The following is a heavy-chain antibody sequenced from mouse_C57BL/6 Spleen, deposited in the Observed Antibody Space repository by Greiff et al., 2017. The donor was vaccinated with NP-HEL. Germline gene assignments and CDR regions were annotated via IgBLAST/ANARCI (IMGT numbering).Heavy chain of an antibody. CDR3: ARSGNYFYAMDY. Sequence: VQLQQSGAELVMPGASVKLSCKASGYTFTSYWMHWVKQRPGQGLEWIGEIDPSDSYTNYNQKFKGKSTLTVDKSSSTAYMQLSSLTSEDSAVYYCARSGNYFYAMDYWGQGTSVTVSS. CDR1: GYTFTSYW. J-gene: IGHJ4*01. D-gene: IGHD2-1*01. V-gene: IGHV1-69*01. CDR2: IDPSDSYT.